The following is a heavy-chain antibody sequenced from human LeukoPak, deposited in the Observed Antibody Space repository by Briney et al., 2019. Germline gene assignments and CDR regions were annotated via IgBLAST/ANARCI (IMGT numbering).Heavy chain of an antibody. CDR2: FYYSRST. J-gene: IGHJ4*02. V-gene: IGHV4-39*01. CDR3: ANLYNSGSYFGY. CDR1: GGSVSSSSDY. Sequence: SETLSLTCAVSGGSVSSSSDYWGWIRQPPGKGLEWIGSFYYSRSTYCNPALKSRVTISVDTSKNQFSLKLSSVTATDTAVYYCANLYNSGSYFGYWGQGTLVTVSS. D-gene: IGHD3-10*01.